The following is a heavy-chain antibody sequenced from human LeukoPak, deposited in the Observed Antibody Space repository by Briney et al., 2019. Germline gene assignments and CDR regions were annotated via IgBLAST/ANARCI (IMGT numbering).Heavy chain of an antibody. CDR3: ARGPLLVPDLDY. V-gene: IGHV3-21*01. D-gene: IGHD6-13*01. Sequence: GGSLRLSCAASGFTFSSYAMSWVRQAPGKGLEWVSSISSSSSYIYYADSVKGRFTISRDDAKNSLYLQMNSLRAEDTAVYYCARGPLLVPDLDYWGQGTLVTVSS. J-gene: IGHJ4*02. CDR2: ISSSSSYI. CDR1: GFTFSSYA.